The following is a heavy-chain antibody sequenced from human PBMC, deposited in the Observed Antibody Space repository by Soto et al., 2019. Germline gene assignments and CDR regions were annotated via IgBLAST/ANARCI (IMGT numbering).Heavy chain of an antibody. CDR2: IWYDGSNK. J-gene: IGHJ4*02. D-gene: IGHD2-2*01. CDR1: GFTFSSYG. V-gene: IGHV3-33*01. Sequence: QVQLVESGGGVVQPGRSQRLSCAASGFTFSSYGMHWVRQAPGKGLEWVAVIWYDGSNKYYADSVKGRFTISRDNSKNTLYLQMNSLRAEDTAVYYCARDADIGYCSSTSCYGDLDYWGQGTLVTVSS. CDR3: ARDADIGYCSSTSCYGDLDY.